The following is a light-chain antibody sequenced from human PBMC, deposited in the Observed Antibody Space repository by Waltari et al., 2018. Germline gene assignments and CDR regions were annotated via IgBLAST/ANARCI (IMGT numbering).Light chain of an antibody. CDR3: CSNTGKSWV. Sequence: QSALTQPRSVSGFPGQSVTISCTGTSRDFGSHNNVSWYQQHPGKVPKPMIYDVSKRPSGVPDRFSGSKSGNTASLTISGLQAEDEADYYCCSNTGKSWVFGGGTKLTVL. V-gene: IGLV2-11*01. CDR1: SRDFGSHNN. J-gene: IGLJ3*02. CDR2: DVS.